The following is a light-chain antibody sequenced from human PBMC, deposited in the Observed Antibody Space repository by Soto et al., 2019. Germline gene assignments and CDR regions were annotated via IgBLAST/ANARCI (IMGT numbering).Light chain of an antibody. J-gene: IGKJ1*01. V-gene: IGKV3-20*01. Sequence: EVVMRQSPATLSVSPGEGATLSCRASQGIGDTLAWYQHNPGQTPRLLIYGASNRATGIPDRFSGSGSGTDFTLTISRLEPEDFAMYYCQQYGSSSRTFGQGTKVDI. CDR2: GAS. CDR1: QGIGDT. CDR3: QQYGSSSRT.